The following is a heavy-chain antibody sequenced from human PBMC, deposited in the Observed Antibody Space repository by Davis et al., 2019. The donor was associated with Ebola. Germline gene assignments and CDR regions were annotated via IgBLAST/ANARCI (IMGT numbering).Heavy chain of an antibody. CDR1: GFAFTRHS. V-gene: IGHV3-21*04. Sequence: GESLKISCAASGFAFTRHSMNWVRQAPGKGLEWIAFISSGGDDRYYADSVRGRFTISRDNAKNTLSLQMNSLRAEDTGLYYCGRDLGGPGASWGQGTLVTVSS. D-gene: IGHD3-10*01. CDR3: GRDLGGPGAS. CDR2: ISSGGDDR. J-gene: IGHJ4*02.